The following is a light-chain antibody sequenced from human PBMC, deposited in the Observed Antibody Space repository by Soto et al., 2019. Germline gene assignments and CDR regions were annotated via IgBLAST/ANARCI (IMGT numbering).Light chain of an antibody. V-gene: IGKV3-15*01. Sequence: EIALTQSRGTLPLSPGEPATPSCRAIQSVSNNYLAWYQQKPGQTPRLLIFGASNRATGIPARFSGSGSGTEFTLTISSLLSEDFAVYYCQQYNNWPPLTVGGGTKVDI. J-gene: IGKJ4*01. CDR2: GAS. CDR1: QSVSNN. CDR3: QQYNNWPPLT.